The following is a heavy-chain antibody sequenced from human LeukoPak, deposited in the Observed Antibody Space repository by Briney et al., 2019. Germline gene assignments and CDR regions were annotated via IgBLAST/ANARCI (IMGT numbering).Heavy chain of an antibody. CDR1: GYSISSGYY. CDR2: IYHSGST. D-gene: IGHD3-10*01. J-gene: IGHJ3*02. CDR3: ARESMVLWFGEVAFDI. V-gene: IGHV4-38-2*02. Sequence: SETLSLTCTVSGYSISSGYYWGWIRQPPGKGLEWIGSIYHSGSTYYNPSLKSRVTISVDTSKNQFSLKLSSVTAADTAVYYCARESMVLWFGEVAFDIWGQGTMVTVSS.